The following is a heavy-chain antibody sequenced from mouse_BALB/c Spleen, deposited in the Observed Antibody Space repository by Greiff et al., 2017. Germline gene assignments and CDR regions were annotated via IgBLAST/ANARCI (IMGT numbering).Heavy chain of an antibody. D-gene: IGHD1-1*01. V-gene: IGHV1S127*01. J-gene: IGHJ1*01. CDR3: ARTDYYGSSYWYFDV. CDR1: GYTFTSYW. CDR2: IDPSNSET. Sequence: VQRVESGPELVRPGASVKMSCKASGYTFTSYWMHWVKQRPGQGLEWIGMIDPSNSETRLNQKFKDKATLNVDKSSNTAYMQLSSLTSEDSAVYYCARTDYYGSSYWYFDVWGAGTTVTVSS.